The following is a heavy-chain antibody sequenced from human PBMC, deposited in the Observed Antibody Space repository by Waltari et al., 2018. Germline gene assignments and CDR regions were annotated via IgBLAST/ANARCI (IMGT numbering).Heavy chain of an antibody. CDR2: IHPILCIA. J-gene: IGHJ3*02. V-gene: IGHV1-69*04. Sequence: QVQLVQSGAEVKKPGSSVKVSCKASGGTFSSYAISWVRQAPGQGLEWMGRIHPILCIANYAQKFQGRVTITADKSTSTAYMELSSLRSEDTAVYYCARVAAYYYDSSGYRDDAFDIWGQGTMVTVSS. D-gene: IGHD3-22*01. CDR3: ARVAAYYYDSSGYRDDAFDI. CDR1: GGTFSSYA.